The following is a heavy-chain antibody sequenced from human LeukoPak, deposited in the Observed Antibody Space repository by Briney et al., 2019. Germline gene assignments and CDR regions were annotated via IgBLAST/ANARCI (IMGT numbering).Heavy chain of an antibody. CDR3: AREWVAVVDFDY. CDR1: GYTFTDYY. D-gene: IGHD6-19*01. V-gene: IGHV1-2*02. Sequence: ASVKVSCKASGYTFTDYYMHWVRQAPGPALEWLGWINPNSGGTNYGQKFRGRVTMTRDTSISTAYMELRRLTSDDTAVYYCAREWVAVVDFDYWGQGMLVTVSS. CDR2: INPNSGGT. J-gene: IGHJ4*02.